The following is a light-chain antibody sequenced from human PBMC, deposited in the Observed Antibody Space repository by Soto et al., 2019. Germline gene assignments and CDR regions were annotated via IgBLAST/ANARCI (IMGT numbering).Light chain of an antibody. J-gene: IGKJ1*01. CDR2: AAS. V-gene: IGKV1-9*01. CDR1: QGISSY. CDR3: QQYNTHWT. Sequence: DIQLTQSPSFLSASVGDRVNITCRASQGISSYLSWYKQKPGKAPKILIYAASTLQTGVPSSLSGSASGTDFTLTISSMPPEDSATYYCQQYNTHWTFGHGTKVDIK.